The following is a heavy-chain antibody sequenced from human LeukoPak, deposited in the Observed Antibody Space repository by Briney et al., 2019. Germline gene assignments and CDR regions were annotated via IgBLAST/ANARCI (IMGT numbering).Heavy chain of an antibody. CDR3: SRDRWHCPVNCDSVYYYSLDV. CDR1: GYIFTNYA. CDR2: FNPSNGDT. D-gene: IGHD1-20*01. V-gene: IGHV1-3*01. Sequence: GASVKVSCKASGYIFTNYAVQWVRQAPGQRLEWLGWFNPSNGDTRYSQKFQGRVTITSDTSATTAYMELNSLTAEDTAVYYCSRDRWHCPVNCDSVYYYSLDVWGQGTTVTVSS. J-gene: IGHJ6*02.